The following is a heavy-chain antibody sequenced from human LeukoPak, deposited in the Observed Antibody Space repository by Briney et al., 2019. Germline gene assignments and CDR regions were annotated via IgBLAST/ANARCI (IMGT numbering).Heavy chain of an antibody. CDR2: ISSDGSNK. J-gene: IGHJ4*02. V-gene: IGHV3-30-3*01. Sequence: GGSLRLSCAASGFTFTYYAMHWVRQAPGKGLEWVAVISSDGSNKYYADSVKGRFTASRDNSKNTVYLHMNSLRAEDTALYYCARGHSSSSYSRQDYWGQGALVTVSS. CDR1: GFTFTYYA. CDR3: ARGHSSSSYSRQDY. D-gene: IGHD6-13*01.